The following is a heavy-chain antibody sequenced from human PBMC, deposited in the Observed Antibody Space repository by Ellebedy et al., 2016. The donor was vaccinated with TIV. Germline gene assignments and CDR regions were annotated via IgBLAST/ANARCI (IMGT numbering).Heavy chain of an antibody. CDR3: ARLKKWPRLEYSGMDV. CDR1: GGSITRPDWY. CDR2: IHPTGTT. V-gene: IGHV4-39*01. Sequence: SETLSLTCTVSGGSITRPDWYWAWIRQSPGNGLEWIGDIHPTGTTNYSPSLMSRVSMSVDTSKNQVSLRLNSVTAADTAVYFCARLKKWPRLEYSGMDVWGQGTTAIVSS. J-gene: IGHJ6*02. D-gene: IGHD5-12*01.